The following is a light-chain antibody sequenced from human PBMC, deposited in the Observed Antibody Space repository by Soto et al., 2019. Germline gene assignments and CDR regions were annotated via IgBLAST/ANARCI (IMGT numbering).Light chain of an antibody. CDR2: DVS. CDR3: TSYTSTSTVL. V-gene: IGLV2-14*03. CDR1: SSDVGDYNY. Sequence: QSVLTQPASVSGSPGQSITISCTGTSSDVGDYNYVSWYQQHPGKAPKLMIYDVSNRPSGVSNRFSGSNSGNTASLAISGLQAEDDADYYCTSYTSTSTVLFGGGTKLTVL. J-gene: IGLJ2*01.